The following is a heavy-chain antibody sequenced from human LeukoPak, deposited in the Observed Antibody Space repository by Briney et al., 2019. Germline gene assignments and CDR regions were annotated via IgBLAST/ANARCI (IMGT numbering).Heavy chain of an antibody. D-gene: IGHD3-9*01. J-gene: IGHJ4*02. V-gene: IGHV3-23*01. CDR2: ISGSGGST. CDR1: GFTFSSYA. Sequence: GGSLRLSCAASGFTFSSYAMSWVRQAPGKGLEWVSAISGSGGSTYYADSVKGRFTISRDNSKNTLYLQMNSLRPEDTAVYYCAKFLNVLRHFDWLIDYWGQGTLVTVSS. CDR3: AKFLNVLRHFDWLIDY.